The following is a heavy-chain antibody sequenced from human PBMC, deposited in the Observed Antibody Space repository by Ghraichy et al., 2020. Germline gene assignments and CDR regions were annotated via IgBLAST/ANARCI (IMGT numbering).Heavy chain of an antibody. D-gene: IGHD3-22*01. Sequence: SETLSLTCTVSGGSISSSSYYWGWIRQPPGKGLEWIGSIYYSGSTYYNPSLKSRVTISVDTSKNQFSLKLSSVTAADTAVYYCARHNVVTHNWFDPWGQGTLVTVSS. CDR3: ARHNVVTHNWFDP. CDR1: GGSISSSSYY. CDR2: IYYSGST. V-gene: IGHV4-39*01. J-gene: IGHJ5*02.